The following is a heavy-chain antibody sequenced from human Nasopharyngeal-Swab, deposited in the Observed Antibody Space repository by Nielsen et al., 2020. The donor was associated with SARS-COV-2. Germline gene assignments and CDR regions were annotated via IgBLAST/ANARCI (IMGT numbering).Heavy chain of an antibody. V-gene: IGHV3-30-3*01. CDR3: ARDYTAMLYYYYYMDV. J-gene: IGHJ6*03. Sequence: GGSLRLSCAASGFTFSSYAMHWVRQAPGKGLEWVAVISYDGSNKYYADSVKGRFTISRDNSKNTLYLQMNSLRAEDTAVYYCARDYTAMLYYYYYMDVWGKGTTVTVS. CDR2: ISYDGSNK. CDR1: GFTFSSYA. D-gene: IGHD5-18*01.